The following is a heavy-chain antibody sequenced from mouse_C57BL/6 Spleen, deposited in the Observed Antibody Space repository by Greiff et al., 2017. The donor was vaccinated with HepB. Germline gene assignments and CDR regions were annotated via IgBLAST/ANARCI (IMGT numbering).Heavy chain of an antibody. D-gene: IGHD4-1*01. CDR3: ARDTSANWDVNWYFDV. CDR1: GFTFSDYY. Sequence: DVMLVESEGGLVQPGSSMKLSCTASGFTFSDYYMAWVRQVPEKGLEWVANINYDGSSTYYLDTLKSRFIISRDNAKNILYLQMSSLKSEDTATYYCARDTSANWDVNWYFDVWGTGTTVTVSS. V-gene: IGHV5-16*01. CDR2: INYDGSST. J-gene: IGHJ1*03.